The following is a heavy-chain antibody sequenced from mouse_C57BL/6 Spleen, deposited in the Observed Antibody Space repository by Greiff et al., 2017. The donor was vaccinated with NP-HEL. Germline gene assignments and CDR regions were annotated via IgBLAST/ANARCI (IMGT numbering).Heavy chain of an antibody. J-gene: IGHJ1*03. Sequence: VQLQQSGAELVRPGASVTLSCKASGYTFTDYEMHWVKQTPVHGLEWIGAIDPETGGTAYNQKFKGKAILTADKSSSTAYMELRSLTSEDSAVYYCPCGASYYRGYFDVWGTGTTVTVSS. CDR1: GYTFTDYE. CDR2: IDPETGGT. D-gene: IGHD1-1*01. CDR3: PCGASYYRGYFDV. V-gene: IGHV1-15*01.